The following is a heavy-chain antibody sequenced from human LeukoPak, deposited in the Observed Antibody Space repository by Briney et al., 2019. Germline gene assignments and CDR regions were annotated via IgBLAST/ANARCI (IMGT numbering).Heavy chain of an antibody. CDR2: IYYSGGT. D-gene: IGHD3-3*01. V-gene: IGHV4-59*01. J-gene: IGHJ5*02. CDR1: GGSISSYY. Sequence: SETLSLTCTVSGGSISSYYWSWIRQPPGKGLEWIGYIYYSGGTNYNPSLKSRVTISVDTSKNQFSLKLSSVTAADTAVYYCARNYYDFWSGYYTGIGWFDPWGQGTLVTVSS. CDR3: ARNYYDFWSGYYTGIGWFDP.